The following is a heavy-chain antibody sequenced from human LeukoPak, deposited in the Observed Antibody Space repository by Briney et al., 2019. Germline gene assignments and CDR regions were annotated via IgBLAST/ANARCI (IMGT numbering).Heavy chain of an antibody. D-gene: IGHD4-23*01. J-gene: IGHJ4*02. V-gene: IGHV3-30*03. CDR3: ATKEIRGYGGTASLSLDY. CDR2: ISYDGSNK. CDR1: GFTFSSYG. Sequence: GSLRLSCAASGFTFSSYGMHWVRQAPGKGLEWVAVISYDGSNKYYADSVKGRFTISRDNSKNTLYLQMNCLRAEDTAVYYCATKEIRGYGGTASLSLDYWGQGTLVTVSS.